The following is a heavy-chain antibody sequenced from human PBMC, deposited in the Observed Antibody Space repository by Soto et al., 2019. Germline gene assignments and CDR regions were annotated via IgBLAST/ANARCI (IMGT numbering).Heavy chain of an antibody. CDR1: GGTFSSYA. Sequence: QVQLVQSGAEVKKPGSSVKVSCKASGGTFSSYAISWVRQAPGQGLEWMGGIIPIFGTANYAQKFQGRVTITADESTSTAYMGLSSLRSEDTAVYYCAGEHSSSWYRFWFDPWGQGTLVTVSS. CDR3: AGEHSSSWYRFWFDP. J-gene: IGHJ5*02. CDR2: IIPIFGTA. V-gene: IGHV1-69*12. D-gene: IGHD6-13*01.